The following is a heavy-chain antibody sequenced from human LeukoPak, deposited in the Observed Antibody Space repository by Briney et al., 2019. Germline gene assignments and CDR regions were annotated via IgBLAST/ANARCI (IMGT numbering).Heavy chain of an antibody. J-gene: IGHJ4*02. CDR2: INAGNGNT. CDR1: GYTFTTYP. D-gene: IGHD2-2*01. Sequence: GASVKVSCKASGYTFTTYPMHWVRQAPGQRLEWMGWINAGNGNTKYSEKFQGRVTITSDTSASSVYMDLSSLRSEDTAVYYCVAAMGSAPVDYWGQGTMVTVSS. CDR3: VAAMGSAPVDY. V-gene: IGHV1-3*01.